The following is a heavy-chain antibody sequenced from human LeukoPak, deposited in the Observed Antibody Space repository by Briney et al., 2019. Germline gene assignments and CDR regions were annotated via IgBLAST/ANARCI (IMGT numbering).Heavy chain of an antibody. J-gene: IGHJ5*02. Sequence: GGSLRLSCAASGFTVSSTYMSWARQAPGKGLEWVSVIYSGGSTYYADSVKDRFTISRDISKNTLYLQMNSLRAEDTAVYYCARDSSGSYHWGQGTLVTVSS. CDR1: GFTVSSTY. CDR3: ARDSSGSYH. D-gene: IGHD2-15*01. CDR2: IYSGGST. V-gene: IGHV3-66*01.